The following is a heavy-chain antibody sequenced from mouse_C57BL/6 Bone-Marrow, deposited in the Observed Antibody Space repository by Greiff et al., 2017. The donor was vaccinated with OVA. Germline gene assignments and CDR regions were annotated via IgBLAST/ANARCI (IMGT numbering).Heavy chain of an antibody. V-gene: IGHV1-50*01. CDR1: GYTFTSYW. J-gene: IGHJ3*01. Sequence: QVQLQQPGAELVKPGASVKLSCKASGYTFTSYWMQWIKQRPGQGLEWIGEIDPSDSYTNYNQKFKGKATLTVDTSSSTAYMQLSSLTSEYSAVYCCASAVFAYWGQGTVVTVSA. CDR3: ASAVFAY. CDR2: IDPSDSYT.